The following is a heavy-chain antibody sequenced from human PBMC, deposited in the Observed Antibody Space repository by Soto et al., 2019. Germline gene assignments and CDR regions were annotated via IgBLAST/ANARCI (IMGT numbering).Heavy chain of an antibody. D-gene: IGHD3-10*01. CDR2: ISSNGGST. Sequence: GWSLRLSCSSSGFTFSSYAMHWVRQAPGKGLEYVSAISSNGGSTYYADSVKGRFTISRDNSKNTLYLQMSSLRAEDTAVYYCVKDQAPVLLWFGELPFDIWGQGTMVTVSS. J-gene: IGHJ3*02. CDR1: GFTFSSYA. CDR3: VKDQAPVLLWFGELPFDI. V-gene: IGHV3-64D*06.